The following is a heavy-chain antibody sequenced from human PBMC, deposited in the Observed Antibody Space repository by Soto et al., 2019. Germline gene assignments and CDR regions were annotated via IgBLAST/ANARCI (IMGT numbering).Heavy chain of an antibody. V-gene: IGHV1-69*13. J-gene: IGHJ4*02. CDR1: GYTFTIYA. CDR3: ARGAPPIDY. CDR2: IIPIFGTA. Sequence: GASVKVSCKASGYTFTIYAMHWVRQAPGQGLEWMGGIIPIFGTANYAQKFQGRVTITADESTSTAYMELSSLRSEDTAVYYCARGAPPIDYWGQGTLVTVSS.